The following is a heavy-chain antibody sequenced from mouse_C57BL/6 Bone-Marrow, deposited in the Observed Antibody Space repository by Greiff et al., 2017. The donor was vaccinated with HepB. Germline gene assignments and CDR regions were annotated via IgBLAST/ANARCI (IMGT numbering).Heavy chain of an antibody. CDR1: GFTFSSYT. Sequence: EVQVVESGGGLVKPGGSLKLSCAASGFTFSSYTMSWVRQTPEKRLEWVATISGGGGNTYYPESVKGGFTISRENAKNTLYLQMSSLRSEDTALYYCAGHGLRRTVPYYFDYWGQGTTLTVSS. J-gene: IGHJ2*01. CDR2: ISGGGGNT. CDR3: AGHGLRRTVPYYFDY. V-gene: IGHV5-9*01. D-gene: IGHD2-2*01.